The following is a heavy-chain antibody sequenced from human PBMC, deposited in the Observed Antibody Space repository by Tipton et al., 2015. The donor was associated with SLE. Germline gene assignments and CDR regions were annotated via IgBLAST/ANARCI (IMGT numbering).Heavy chain of an antibody. J-gene: IGHJ5*02. D-gene: IGHD1-1*01. CDR3: ARGTMRGWFDP. V-gene: IGHV4-34*01. CDR2: INHSGST. Sequence: TLSLTCAVSGGSFTMYYWSWIRQSAGKGLEWIAEINHSGSTNYNPSLKARVTLSADTSKNQVSLKLASVTAADTAVYYCARGTMRGWFDPWGQGTLVTVSS. CDR1: GGSFTMYY.